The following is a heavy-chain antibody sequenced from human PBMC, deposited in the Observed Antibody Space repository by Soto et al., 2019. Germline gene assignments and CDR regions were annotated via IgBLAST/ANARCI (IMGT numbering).Heavy chain of an antibody. V-gene: IGHV3-21*01. J-gene: IGHJ2*01. CDR3: ARDPEREFDL. CDR1: GFTFSSYS. CDR2: ISSSSSYI. Sequence: EVQLVESGGGLVKPGGSLRLSCAASGFTFSSYSMNWVRQAPGKGLEWVSSISSSSSYIYYADSVKGRFIISRDNAKNSLYLQMNSLRAEDTAVYYCARDPEREFDLWGRGTLVTVSS.